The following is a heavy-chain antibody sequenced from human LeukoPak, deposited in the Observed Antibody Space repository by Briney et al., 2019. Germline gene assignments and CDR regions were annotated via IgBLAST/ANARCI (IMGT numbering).Heavy chain of an antibody. CDR3: ARGSYYDSSICLH. D-gene: IGHD3-22*01. CDR1: GFTFDDYA. J-gene: IGHJ4*02. CDR2: ISWNRGSI. Sequence: PGRSLRLSCAASGFTFDDYAMHWVRQAPGKGLEWVSGISWNRGSIGYADSVKGRFTISRDNAKNSLYLQTNSLRAEDTALYYCARGSYYDSSICLHWGQGTLVTVSS. V-gene: IGHV3-9*01.